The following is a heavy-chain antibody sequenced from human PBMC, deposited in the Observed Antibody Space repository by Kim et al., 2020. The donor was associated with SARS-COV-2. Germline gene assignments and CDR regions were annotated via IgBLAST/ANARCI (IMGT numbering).Heavy chain of an antibody. J-gene: IGHJ6*02. CDR1: GFSFINDG. V-gene: IGHV3-30*18. CDR3: AKQTYGMDV. CDR2: ISYDGTTK. Sequence: GGSLRLSCAASGFSFINDGMHWVRQAPGKGLEWVAVISYDGTTKYYADSVKGRFTISRDNSKNTLYLQMNSLRAEDTAVYYCAKQTYGMDVWGQGTTVTV.